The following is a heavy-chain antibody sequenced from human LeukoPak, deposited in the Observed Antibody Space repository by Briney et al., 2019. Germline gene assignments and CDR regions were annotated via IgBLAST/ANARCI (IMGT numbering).Heavy chain of an antibody. V-gene: IGHV1-2*02. CDR1: GYTFTDYY. Sequence: ASVNVSCKASGYTFTDYYIHWVRQAPGQGLEWMGWINPRSGGTNYAQNFQGRVTMTRDTSLSTAYMELNRLTFDDTAVYYCARVTANHASWLDPWGQGTLVTVSS. CDR3: ARVTANHASWLDP. J-gene: IGHJ5*02. D-gene: IGHD1-14*01. CDR2: INPRSGGT.